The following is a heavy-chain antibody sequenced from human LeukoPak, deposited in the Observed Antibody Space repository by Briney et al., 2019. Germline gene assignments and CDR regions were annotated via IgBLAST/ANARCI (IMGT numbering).Heavy chain of an antibody. CDR2: VYYSGST. CDR1: GGFISSYY. CDR3: ARHSYGVAGLYYYDY. Sequence: SETLSLTCTVSGGFISSYYRGWLRQPPGKGLEWLGCVYYSGSTNYNPSLKSRFTISVDTSKNQFSLKLTSVTAADTAVYYCARHSYGVAGLYYYDYWGQGTLVTVSS. D-gene: IGHD6-19*01. J-gene: IGHJ4*02. V-gene: IGHV4-59*08.